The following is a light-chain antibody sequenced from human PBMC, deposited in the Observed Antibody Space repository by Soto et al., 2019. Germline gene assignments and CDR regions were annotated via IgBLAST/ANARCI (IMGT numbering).Light chain of an antibody. Sequence: IVLTQSPGTLSLSPGERATLSCRASQSVTSNYVAWYQQRPGQVPRLLIFDVSRRADGIPDRFSGSGSGRDFTFTISRVEPYDLAAYFSQHYQISPRAVGQGT. J-gene: IGKJ2*01. CDR2: DVS. CDR3: QHYQISPRA. CDR1: QSVTSNY. V-gene: IGKV3-20*01.